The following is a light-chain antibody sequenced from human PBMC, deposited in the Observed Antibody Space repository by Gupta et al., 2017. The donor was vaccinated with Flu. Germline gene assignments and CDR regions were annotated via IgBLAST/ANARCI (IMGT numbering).Light chain of an antibody. J-gene: IGKJ5*01. CDR3: QQYGSLPIT. CDR1: QSVTSSY. V-gene: IGKV3-20*01. Sequence: EIALTQSPGTLSLSPGERATLSCRASQSVTSSYLAWYQQKPGQAPRLLIYGASSRANGIPDRFSGSGSGTEFTLTISRREPEDFAVYYCQQYGSLPITFGQGTRLEI. CDR2: GAS.